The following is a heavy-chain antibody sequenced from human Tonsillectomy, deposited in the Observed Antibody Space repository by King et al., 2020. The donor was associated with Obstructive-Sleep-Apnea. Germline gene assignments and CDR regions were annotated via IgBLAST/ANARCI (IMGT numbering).Heavy chain of an antibody. D-gene: IGHD1-26*01. V-gene: IGHV3-7*01. CDR3: TRLSGSSVDY. CDR2: IKQDGSEK. Sequence: EVQLVESGGGLVQPGGSLRLSCAASGFTFSSSWMSWVRQAPGKGLEWVANIKQDGSEKYYVDSVKGRFPISRDNAKNSLYLQMNSLRVEDTAVYYCTRLSGSSVDYWGQGTLVTVSS. CDR1: GFTFSSSW. J-gene: IGHJ4*02.